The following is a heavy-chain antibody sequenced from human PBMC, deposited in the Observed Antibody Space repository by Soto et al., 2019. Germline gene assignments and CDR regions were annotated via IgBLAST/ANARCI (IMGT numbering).Heavy chain of an antibody. D-gene: IGHD2-15*01. Sequence: QVQLQESGPGLVKPSETLSHTCTVSGASITGYYWSWVRQSPGKGLEWIVYIYNPGVSRYSPSLKSRVTFSVDTSKDHFYLMLSSVTAADTAVYYCARHNLGYCSGGPCPYYFDYWAQGTLVTVSS. V-gene: IGHV4-59*08. CDR3: ARHNLGYCSGGPCPYYFDY. J-gene: IGHJ4*02. CDR2: IYNPGVS. CDR1: GASITGYY.